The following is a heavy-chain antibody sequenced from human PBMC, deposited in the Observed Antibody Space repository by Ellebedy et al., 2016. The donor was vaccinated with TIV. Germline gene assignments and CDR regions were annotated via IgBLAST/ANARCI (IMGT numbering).Heavy chain of an antibody. J-gene: IGHJ4*02. CDR1: GFTFSTYA. Sequence: GESLKISXAASGFTFSTYAMSWVRQAPGKGLEWVSAFSGGGGSTYYADTVKGRFTISRDNSKNTLYLQMNSLRAEDTAVYYCAKDRFGELYRIGDYWGQGTLVTVSS. D-gene: IGHD3-10*01. CDR2: FSGGGGST. V-gene: IGHV3-23*01. CDR3: AKDRFGELYRIGDY.